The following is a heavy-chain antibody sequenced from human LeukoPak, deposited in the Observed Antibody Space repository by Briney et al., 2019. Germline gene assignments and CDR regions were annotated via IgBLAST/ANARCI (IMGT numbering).Heavy chain of an antibody. V-gene: IGHV4-59*01. CDR2: IYYSGST. J-gene: IGHJ3*02. CDR3: AREGYSSSYEPKRAFDI. D-gene: IGHD6-13*01. CDR1: GGSISGYY. Sequence: SETLSLTCTVSGGSISGYYWSWIRQPPGKGLEWIGYIYYSGSTNYNPSLKSRVTISVDTSKNQFSLKLSSVTAADTAVYYCAREGYSSSYEPKRAFDIWGQGTMVTVSS.